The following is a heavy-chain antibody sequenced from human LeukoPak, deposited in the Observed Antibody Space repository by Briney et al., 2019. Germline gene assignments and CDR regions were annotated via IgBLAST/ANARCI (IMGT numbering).Heavy chain of an antibody. CDR2: IYYSGTT. CDR3: ARGGDMVRGRMDV. Sequence: TSETLSLTCTVAGGSIGSYYWSWIRQPPGKGLEWIGYIYYSGTTNYTPSLKSRVTISVDTSKNQFSLKLSSVTAADTAVYYCARGGDMVRGRMDVWGQGTTVTVSS. J-gene: IGHJ6*02. D-gene: IGHD3-10*01. CDR1: GGSIGSYY. V-gene: IGHV4-59*01.